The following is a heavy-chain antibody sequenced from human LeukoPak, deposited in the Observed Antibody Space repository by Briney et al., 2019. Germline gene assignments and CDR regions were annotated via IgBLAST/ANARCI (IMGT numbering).Heavy chain of an antibody. Sequence: PGGSLRLSCSASGFTFSAYTMNWVRQAPGKGLDWFSSVSPSGGSTFYGDSVQGRATISRDNAKNSLYLEMSSVRAEDTAVHFCVRDALGQSGAGGYWGQGTLVTVSS. J-gene: IGHJ4*02. CDR3: VRDALGQSGAGGY. V-gene: IGHV3-21*01. CDR2: VSPSGGST. D-gene: IGHD3-10*01. CDR1: GFTFSAYT.